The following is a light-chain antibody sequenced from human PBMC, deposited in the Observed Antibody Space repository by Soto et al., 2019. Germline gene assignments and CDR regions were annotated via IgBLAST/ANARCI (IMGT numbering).Light chain of an antibody. J-gene: IGKJ4*01. V-gene: IGKV3-11*01. CDR1: QSVSTS. Sequence: EIVLTQSPATLSLSPGDRATLSCRASQSVSTSLAWYQQKPGQSPRLLIYAASNRATGIPARLSGSGSGTDFTLTISSLEPGDFAVYYCQQRSNWPPLLTFGGGTTVEIK. CDR3: QQRSNWPPLLT. CDR2: AAS.